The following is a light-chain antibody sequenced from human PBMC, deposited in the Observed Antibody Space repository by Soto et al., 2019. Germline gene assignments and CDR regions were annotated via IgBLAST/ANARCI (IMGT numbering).Light chain of an antibody. J-gene: IGKJ4*01. CDR2: SAS. CDR1: QRIRSY. Sequence: DIQLTQSPSSLSASVGDRVTIACRASQRIRSYLNWYQQKPGKAPKLLIYSASSLQSGVPSRFSGSQSGTDFTLTISSLQREDFATYYCQQSHDIPLTFGGGPTVEIK. V-gene: IGKV1-39*01. CDR3: QQSHDIPLT.